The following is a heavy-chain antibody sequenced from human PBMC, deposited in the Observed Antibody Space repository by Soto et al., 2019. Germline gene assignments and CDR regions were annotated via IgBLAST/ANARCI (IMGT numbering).Heavy chain of an antibody. CDR3: AKATATGGGAFDI. D-gene: IGHD2-8*02. V-gene: IGHV3-23*01. CDR2: ILVGGST. J-gene: IGHJ3*02. Sequence: SLRLSCAASGFTCSSYDMSWVRQAPGKGLEWVSTILVGGSTHYPDSVRGRFTISRDNSKNTLFLQVNSLTAGDTAVYYCAKATATGGGAFDICGQGTLVTVSS. CDR1: GFTCSSYD.